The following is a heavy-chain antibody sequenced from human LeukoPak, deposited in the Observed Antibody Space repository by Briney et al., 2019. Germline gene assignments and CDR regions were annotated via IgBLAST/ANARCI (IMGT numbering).Heavy chain of an antibody. CDR2: INHSGST. CDR3: ARAVIVGAKGLDY. Sequence: SETLSLTCAVYGGSFSGYYWSWIRQPPGKGLEWIGEINHSGSTNYNPSLKSRVTISVDTSKNQFSLKLSSVTAADTAVYYCARAVIVGAKGLDYWGLGTLVTVSS. V-gene: IGHV4-34*01. J-gene: IGHJ4*02. D-gene: IGHD1-26*01. CDR1: GGSFSGYY.